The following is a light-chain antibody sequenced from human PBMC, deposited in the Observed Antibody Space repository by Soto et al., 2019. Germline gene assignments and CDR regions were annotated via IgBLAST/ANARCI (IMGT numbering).Light chain of an antibody. Sequence: QLVLTQSPSASASLGASVKLTCTLSSGHSSNAIAWHQQQPEKGPRYLMRVNNDGSHNKGDGIPDRFSGSSSGPERYLTXXXXXXXDEADYYCQTWGAGMRVFGGGTKLTVL. CDR1: SGHSSNA. V-gene: IGLV4-69*01. CDR2: VNNDGSH. CDR3: QTWGAGMRV. J-gene: IGLJ3*02.